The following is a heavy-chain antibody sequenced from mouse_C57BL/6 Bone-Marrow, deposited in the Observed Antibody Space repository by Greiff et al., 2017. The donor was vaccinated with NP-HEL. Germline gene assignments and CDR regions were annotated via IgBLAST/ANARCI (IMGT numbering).Heavy chain of an antibody. J-gene: IGHJ4*01. CDR1: GFTFSSYA. CDR2: ISDGGSYT. CDR3: AREGDYYAMDY. V-gene: IGHV5-4*03. Sequence: DVMLVESGGGLVKPGGSLKLSCAASGFTFSSYAMSWVRQTPEKRLEWVATISDGGSYTYYPDNVKGRFPFSRDNARNNLYLQMSHLNSEDTAMYYCAREGDYYAMDYWGQGTLVTVSS.